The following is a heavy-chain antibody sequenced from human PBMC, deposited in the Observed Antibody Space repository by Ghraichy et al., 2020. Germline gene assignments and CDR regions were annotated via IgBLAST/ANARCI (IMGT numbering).Heavy chain of an antibody. V-gene: IGHV3-11*06. D-gene: IGHD5-18*01. CDR3: ARRGVDTAMPYYYYYYMDV. Sequence: GGSLRLSCAASGFTFSDYYMSWIRQAPGKGLEWVSYISSSSSYTNYADSVKGRFTISRDNAKNSLYLQMNSLRAEDTAVYYCARRGVDTAMPYYYYYYMDVWGKGTTVTVSS. J-gene: IGHJ6*03. CDR2: ISSSSSYT. CDR1: GFTFSDYY.